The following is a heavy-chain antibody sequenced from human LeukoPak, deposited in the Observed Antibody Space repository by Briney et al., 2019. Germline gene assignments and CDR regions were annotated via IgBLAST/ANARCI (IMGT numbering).Heavy chain of an antibody. V-gene: IGHV3-33*01. J-gene: IGHJ4*02. Sequence: GGSLRLSCAASGFTFSTYVMRGVRQAPGKGLDWVAVIWYDGSNKYYADTEKGRFPISRDTTKNALSLQMNSLRAEDTAVYYCARDYSGPPTMIDQWGQGTLVTVSS. CDR1: GFTFSTYV. CDR3: ARDYSGPPTMIDQ. CDR2: IWYDGSNK. D-gene: IGHD3-22*01.